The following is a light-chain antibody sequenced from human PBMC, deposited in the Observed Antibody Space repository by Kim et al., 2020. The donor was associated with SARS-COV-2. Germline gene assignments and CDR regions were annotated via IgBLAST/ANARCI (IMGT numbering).Light chain of an antibody. CDR2: TAS. Sequence: DIQLTQSPSLLSASVGDRVTITCRASQGISSYLAWYQQKPGKAPKLLIYTASTLQSGVPSRFSGSGSGTEFTLTISSLQPEDFATYFCQQSYITPFTFGPGTKVDIK. J-gene: IGKJ3*01. CDR1: QGISSY. CDR3: QQSYITPFT. V-gene: IGKV1-9*01.